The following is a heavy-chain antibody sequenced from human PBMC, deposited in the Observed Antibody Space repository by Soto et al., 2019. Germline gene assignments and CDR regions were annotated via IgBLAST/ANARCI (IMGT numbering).Heavy chain of an antibody. J-gene: IGHJ3*02. CDR3: AREAYGKLSAFDI. D-gene: IGHD4-17*01. CDR1: GYTFTSYA. Sequence: QVQLVQSGAEVKKPGASVKVSCKASGYTFTSYAMHWVRQAPGQRLEWMGWINAGNGNTKYSQKFHGRVTITRDTSASTAYMELSSLRSEDTAVYYCAREAYGKLSAFDIWGQGTMVTVSS. V-gene: IGHV1-3*01. CDR2: INAGNGNT.